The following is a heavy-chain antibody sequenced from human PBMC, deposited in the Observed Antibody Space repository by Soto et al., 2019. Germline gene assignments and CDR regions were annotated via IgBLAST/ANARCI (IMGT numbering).Heavy chain of an antibody. CDR3: ARDKITGLFDY. Sequence: QVQLQQWGAGLLKPSETLSLTCAVYGGSFSGYYWTWIRQPPGTGLEWIGEINHSGSTNYNPSLKSRVTLSVDTSKYQCSLKLTSVTAADTAVYYCARDKITGLFDYWGQGTLVTVSS. CDR1: GGSFSGYY. D-gene: IGHD2-8*02. CDR2: INHSGST. J-gene: IGHJ4*02. V-gene: IGHV4-34*01.